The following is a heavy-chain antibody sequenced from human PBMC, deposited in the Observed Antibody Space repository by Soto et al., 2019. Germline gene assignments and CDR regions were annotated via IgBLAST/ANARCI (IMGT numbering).Heavy chain of an antibody. J-gene: IGHJ6*02. D-gene: IGHD2-8*01. CDR2: INPKSGGT. Sequence: ASVKVSCKASGYSFTDYHIHWVRQAPGQGLGWLGRINPKSGGTSTAQKFQGWVTMTTDTSITTASMELTRLTTDDTAIYYCARGDSTDCSNGVCSFFYNHDMDVWGQGTTVTVSS. CDR3: ARGDSTDCSNGVCSFFYNHDMDV. CDR1: GYSFTDYH. V-gene: IGHV1-2*04.